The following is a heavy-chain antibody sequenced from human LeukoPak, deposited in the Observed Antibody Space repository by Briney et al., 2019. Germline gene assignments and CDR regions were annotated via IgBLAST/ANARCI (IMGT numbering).Heavy chain of an antibody. CDR1: GYTFTDYY. J-gene: IGHJ6*02. CDR2: FNPNSGGT. D-gene: IGHD3-10*01. CDR3: ARDRGVITSRWYYYGMDV. Sequence: EASVKVSCKASGYTFTDYYIHWVRQAPGQGLEWMGWFNPNSGGTNYAQKFQGRVTMTRDTSISTAYMELSRLGPDDTAVYYCARDRGVITSRWYYYGMDVWGQGTTVTVSS. V-gene: IGHV1-2*02.